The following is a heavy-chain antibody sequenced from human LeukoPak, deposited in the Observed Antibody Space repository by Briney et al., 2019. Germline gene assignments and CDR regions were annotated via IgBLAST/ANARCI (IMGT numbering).Heavy chain of an antibody. V-gene: IGHV4-4*02. CDR1: GGSISSSNW. CDR3: ARRPPVLRFLDWLNRDYYYYGMDV. Sequence: SGTLSLTCAVSGGSISSSNWWSWVRQPPGKGLEWIGEIYHSGSTNYNPSLKSRVTISVDKSKNQFSLKLSSVTAADTAVYYCARRPPVLRFLDWLNRDYYYYGMDVWGQGTTVTVSS. J-gene: IGHJ6*02. CDR2: IYHSGST. D-gene: IGHD3-3*01.